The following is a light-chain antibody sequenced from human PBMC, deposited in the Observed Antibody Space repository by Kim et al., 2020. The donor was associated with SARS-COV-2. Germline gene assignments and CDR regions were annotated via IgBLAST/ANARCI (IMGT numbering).Light chain of an antibody. CDR1: KLGDKY. V-gene: IGLV3-1*01. Sequence: SYELTQPPSVSVSPGQTASITCSGDKLGDKYACWYQQKPGQSPVLVIYQDSKRPSGIPDQFSGSNSGNTATLTISGTQAMDEADYYCQAWDSSTEVFGGGTQLTVL. CDR3: QAWDSSTEV. J-gene: IGLJ3*02. CDR2: QDS.